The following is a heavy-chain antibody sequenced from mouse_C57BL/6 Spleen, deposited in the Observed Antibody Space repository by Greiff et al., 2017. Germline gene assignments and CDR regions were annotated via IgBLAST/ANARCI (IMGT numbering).Heavy chain of an antibody. CDR1: GYTFTSYW. V-gene: IGHV1-50*01. D-gene: IGHD2-2*01. CDR2: IDPSDSYT. CDR3: VVGRGDY. Sequence: VKLQQPGAELVKPGASVKLSCKASGYTFTSYWMQWVKQRPGQGLEWIGEIDPSDSYTNYNQKFKGKATLTVDTSSSTAYMQLSSLTSEDSAVYYCVVGRGDYWGQGTTLTVSS. J-gene: IGHJ2*01.